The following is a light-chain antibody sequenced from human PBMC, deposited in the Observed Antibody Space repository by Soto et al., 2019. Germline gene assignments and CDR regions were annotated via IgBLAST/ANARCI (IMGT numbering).Light chain of an antibody. CDR2: ENN. V-gene: IGLV1-51*02. Sequence: QSVLTQPPSVSAAPGQKVTISCSGSSSNIGNNYVSWYQQLPGTAPNLLIYENNKRHSGIPDRFSGSKSGTSATLGITGLQTGDEADYYCGTWDSSLSARYVFGTGTKLTVL. J-gene: IGLJ1*01. CDR1: SSNIGNNY. CDR3: GTWDSSLSARYV.